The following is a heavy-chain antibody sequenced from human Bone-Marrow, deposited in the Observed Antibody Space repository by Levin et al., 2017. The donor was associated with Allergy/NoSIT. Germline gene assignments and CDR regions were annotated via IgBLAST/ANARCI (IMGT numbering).Heavy chain of an antibody. V-gene: IGHV3-30*18. J-gene: IGHJ4*02. D-gene: IGHD3-10*01. Sequence: QPGGSLRLSCAASGFTFSSYGMHWVRQAPGKGLEWVAVISYDGSNKYYADSVKGRFTISRDNSKNTLYLQMNSLRAEDTAVYYCAKLRGRGEFDYWGQGTLVTVSS. CDR2: ISYDGSNK. CDR1: GFTFSSYG. CDR3: AKLRGRGEFDY.